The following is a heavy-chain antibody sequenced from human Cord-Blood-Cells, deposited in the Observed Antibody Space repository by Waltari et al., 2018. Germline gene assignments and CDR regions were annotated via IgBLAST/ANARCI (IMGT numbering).Heavy chain of an antibody. Sequence: FSGYYWSWIRQPPGKGLEWIGEINHSGSTNYNPSLKSRVTISVDTSKNQFSLKLSSVTAADTAVYYCASNRLYYYYGMDVWGQGTTVTVSS. CDR2: INHSGST. D-gene: IGHD6-25*01. V-gene: IGHV4-34*01. CDR1: FSGYY. J-gene: IGHJ6*02. CDR3: ASNRLYYYYGMDV.